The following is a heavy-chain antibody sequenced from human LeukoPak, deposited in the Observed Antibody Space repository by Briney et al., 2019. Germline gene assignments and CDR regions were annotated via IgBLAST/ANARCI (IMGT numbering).Heavy chain of an antibody. D-gene: IGHD7-27*01. J-gene: IGHJ4*02. V-gene: IGHV3-30-3*01. Sequence: GGSLGLSCAASGFTFGSYAMHWVRQAPGKGLEWVAVISYDGSNKYYADSVKGRFTISRDNSKNTLYLQMNSLRAEDTAVYYCTTGPTGDFDYWGQGTLVTVSS. CDR1: GFTFGSYA. CDR2: ISYDGSNK. CDR3: TTGPTGDFDY.